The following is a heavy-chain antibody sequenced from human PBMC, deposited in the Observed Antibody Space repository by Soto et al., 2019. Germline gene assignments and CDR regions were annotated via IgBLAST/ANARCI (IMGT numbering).Heavy chain of an antibody. J-gene: IGHJ4*02. CDR2: IIPIFGTA. CDR3: ARDRHAGAMDFFDY. CDR1: GGTFSSYA. V-gene: IGHV1-69*13. D-gene: IGHD5-18*01. Sequence: GASVKVSCKASGGTFSSYAISWVRQAPGQGLEWMGGIIPIFGTANYAQKFQGRVTITADEPTSTAYMELSSLRSEDTAVYYCARDRHAGAMDFFDYWGQGTLVTVSS.